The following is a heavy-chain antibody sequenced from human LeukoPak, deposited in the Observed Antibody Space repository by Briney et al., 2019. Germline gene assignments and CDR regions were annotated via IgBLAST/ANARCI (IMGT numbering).Heavy chain of an antibody. J-gene: IGHJ4*02. CDR2: INPNSGGT. CDR3: ARDLYGSGSYYKMNY. Sequence: ASVKVSCKASGYTFTAYYMHWVRQAPGHGLEWMGWINPNSGGTNYAQKFQGRVTMTRDTSISTAYMELSRLRSDDTAVYYCARDLYGSGSYYKMNYWGQGTLVTVSS. V-gene: IGHV1-2*02. D-gene: IGHD3-10*01. CDR1: GYTFTAYY.